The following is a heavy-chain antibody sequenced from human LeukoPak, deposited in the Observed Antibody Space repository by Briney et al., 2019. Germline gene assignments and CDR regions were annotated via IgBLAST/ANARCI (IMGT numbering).Heavy chain of an antibody. V-gene: IGHV3-9*01. D-gene: IGHD3-3*01. CDR2: IKWNSGNI. Sequence: PGGSLRLSCAASGFTFDDYDMHWVRQVPGKGLEWVSGIKWNSGNIGYADSVKGRFTISRDNAKNSLYLQMNSLRAEDTALYYCVKGGFLEWLTPPYDAFDIWGQGTMVTVSS. CDR1: GFTFDDYD. CDR3: VKGGFLEWLTPPYDAFDI. J-gene: IGHJ3*02.